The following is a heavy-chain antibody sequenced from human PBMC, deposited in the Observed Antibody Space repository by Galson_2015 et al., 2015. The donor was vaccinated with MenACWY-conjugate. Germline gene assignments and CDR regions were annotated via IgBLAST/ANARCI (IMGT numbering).Heavy chain of an antibody. D-gene: IGHD2-15*01. Sequence: SVKVSCKASDYPFTSYGVSWVRQAPGQGLQWMGWISSYNGNTNYAQKFQGRVTMTTDTSTSTAYMELRSLRSDDTAVYYCARDDRHNRRWSPFLVYWGQGTLVTVSS. CDR3: ARDDRHNRRWSPFLVY. V-gene: IGHV1-18*01. CDR2: ISSYNGNT. CDR1: DYPFTSYG. J-gene: IGHJ4*02.